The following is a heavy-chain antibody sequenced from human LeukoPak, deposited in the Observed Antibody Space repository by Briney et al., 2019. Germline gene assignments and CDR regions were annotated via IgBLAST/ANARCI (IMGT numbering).Heavy chain of an antibody. D-gene: IGHD1-1*01. CDR3: ARGGNGPFNYQYAMGV. CDR2: TKDEEKSYTT. Sequence: PGGSLRLSCAASGFTFSDYYMDWVRQAPGKGLEWVASTKDEEKSYTTKYAVSVKNRLTISRDDSNNSLYLQKNSLKTDDAAVYFCARGGNGPFNYQYAMGVWGQGTTVTVSS. J-gene: IGHJ6*01. CDR1: GFTFSDYY. V-gene: IGHV3-72*01.